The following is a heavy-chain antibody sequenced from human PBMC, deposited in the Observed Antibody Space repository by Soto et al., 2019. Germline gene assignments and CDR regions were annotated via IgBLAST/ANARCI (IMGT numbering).Heavy chain of an antibody. Sequence: ASVKVSCKASGYTFTSNDVSWVRQATGQGLEWMGWMNPGSGDTGYAQKFQGRVTMTRDISIATAYMELNSLTSEDTAIYYCARMESFGSLNWFDPWGQGTPVTVS. D-gene: IGHD5-18*01. V-gene: IGHV1-8*02. CDR2: MNPGSGDT. CDR3: ARMESFGSLNWFDP. J-gene: IGHJ5*02. CDR1: GYTFTSND.